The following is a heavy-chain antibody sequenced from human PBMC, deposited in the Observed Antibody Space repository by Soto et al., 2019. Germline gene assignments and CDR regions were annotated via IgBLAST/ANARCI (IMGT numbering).Heavy chain of an antibody. CDR2: ISYDGSNK. CDR3: AREINYYDSSGYYSTWFDP. J-gene: IGHJ5*02. D-gene: IGHD3-22*01. CDR1: GFTFSSYA. V-gene: IGHV3-30-3*01. Sequence: GGSLRLSCAASGFTFSSYAMHWVRQAPCKGLEWVAVISYDGSNKYYADSVKGRFTISRDNSKNTLYLQMNSLRAEDTAVYYCAREINYYDSSGYYSTWFDPWGQGTLVTVSS.